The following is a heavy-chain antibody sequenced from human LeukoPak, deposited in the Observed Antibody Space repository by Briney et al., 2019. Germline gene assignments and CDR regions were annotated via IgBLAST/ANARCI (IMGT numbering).Heavy chain of an antibody. D-gene: IGHD3-10*01. V-gene: IGHV4-59*01. J-gene: IGHJ5*02. Sequence: SETLSLTCTVSGGSISGYYWSWIRQPPGKGLEWIGYIYYSGSTNYNPSLKSRVTISVDTSKNQFSLKLSSVTAADTAVYYCARALNYGSGSYWYNWFDPWGQGTLVTASS. CDR1: GGSISGYY. CDR3: ARALNYGSGSYWYNWFDP. CDR2: IYYSGST.